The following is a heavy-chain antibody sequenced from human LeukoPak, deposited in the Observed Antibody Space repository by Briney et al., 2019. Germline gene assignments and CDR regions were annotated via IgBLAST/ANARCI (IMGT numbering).Heavy chain of an antibody. D-gene: IGHD3-22*01. CDR1: GYSFTNYG. V-gene: IGHV1-18*01. J-gene: IGHJ4*02. Sequence: ASVKVSCKASGYSFTNYGISWVRQGPGQGLERMGWISVYNGSPTYAQKLRGRVTVTTDTSTSTAYMELRSLRSDDTAVYYCARAGQGFYYDNSAYYSDYWGQGTLVTVSS. CDR3: ARAGQGFYYDNSAYYSDY. CDR2: ISVYNGSP.